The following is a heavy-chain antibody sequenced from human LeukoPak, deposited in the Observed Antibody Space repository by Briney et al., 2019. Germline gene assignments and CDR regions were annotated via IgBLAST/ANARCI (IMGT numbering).Heavy chain of an antibody. CDR3: ARATYTSTWYHDGFDI. CDR2: INPYSGGT. Sequence: GASVKVSCKASGYTFTTYYMHWVRQARGQGPEWMGWINPYSGGTNSAQQFQGRVTMTRDTSISTAYMELSRLRSDDTAVYYCARATYTSTWYHDGFDIWGQGTMVTVSP. CDR1: GYTFTTYY. V-gene: IGHV1-2*02. J-gene: IGHJ3*02. D-gene: IGHD6-13*01.